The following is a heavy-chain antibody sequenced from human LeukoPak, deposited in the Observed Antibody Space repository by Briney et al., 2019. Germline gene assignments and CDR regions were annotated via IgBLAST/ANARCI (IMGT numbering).Heavy chain of an antibody. CDR1: GFTFSSYA. Sequence: GGSLRLSCAASGFTFSSYAMHWVRQAPGKGLEWVAVISYDGSNKYYADSVKGRFTISRDNSKNTLYLQMNSLRAEDTAVYYCARDFRHILDYWGQGTLVTVPS. D-gene: IGHD3-10*01. CDR3: ARDFRHILDY. CDR2: ISYDGSNK. V-gene: IGHV3-30*04. J-gene: IGHJ4*02.